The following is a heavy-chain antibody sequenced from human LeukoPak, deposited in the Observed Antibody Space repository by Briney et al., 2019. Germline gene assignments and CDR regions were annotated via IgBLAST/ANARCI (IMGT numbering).Heavy chain of an antibody. Sequence: SETLSLTCTVSGDSINSHYWSWIRQPPGKGLEWIGRIYTSGSTNYNPSLKSRVTMSVDTSKNQFSLKLSSVTAADTAVYYCARVFGSGSYYKWGFDYWGQGTLVTVSS. CDR1: GDSINSHY. D-gene: IGHD3-10*01. V-gene: IGHV4-4*07. J-gene: IGHJ4*02. CDR3: ARVFGSGSYYKWGFDY. CDR2: IYTSGST.